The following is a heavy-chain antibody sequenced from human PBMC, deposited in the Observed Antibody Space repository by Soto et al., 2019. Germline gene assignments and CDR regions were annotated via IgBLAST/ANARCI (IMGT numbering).Heavy chain of an antibody. CDR2: IIPILGIA. D-gene: IGHD6-13*01. J-gene: IGHJ4*02. CDR1: GGTFSSYT. V-gene: IGHV1-69*02. CDR3: AVDSSSWCEGVDY. Sequence: QVQLVQSGAEVKKPGSSVKVSCKASGGTFSSYTISWVRQAPGQGLEWMGRIIPILGIANYAQKFQGRVTIPADKSASTAYMELSRLRSEDTAVYYFAVDSSSWCEGVDYWGQGTLVTVSS.